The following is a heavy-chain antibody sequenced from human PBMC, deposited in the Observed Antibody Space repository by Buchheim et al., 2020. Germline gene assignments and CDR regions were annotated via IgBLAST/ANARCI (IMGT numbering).Heavy chain of an antibody. CDR1: GFTFSNYE. D-gene: IGHD1-26*01. CDR3: ARVASDSGSYDY. J-gene: IGHJ4*02. V-gene: IGHV3-48*03. Sequence: EVQLMESGGGLVQPGGSLRLSCVASGFTFSNYEMNWVRQAPGKGLEWVSYISSSGSTPYSADSVKGRFTISRDNAKNSLYLQMNSLRAEDTAVYYCARVASDSGSYDYWGQGTL. CDR2: ISSSGSTP.